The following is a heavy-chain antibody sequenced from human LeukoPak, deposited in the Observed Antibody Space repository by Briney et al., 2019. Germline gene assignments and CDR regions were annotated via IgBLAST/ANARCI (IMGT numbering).Heavy chain of an antibody. Sequence: GASVKVSCKASGHIFIGYYIHWVRQAPGQGLEWMGWINCNTGGTSYAQKFQGRVTMTRDTSITTAYMELSRLKSDDTAVYFCARLNYYDSHPRVDYWGQGTPVTVSA. CDR3: ARLNYYDSHPRVDY. CDR1: GHIFIGYY. CDR2: INCNTGGT. D-gene: IGHD3-10*01. J-gene: IGHJ4*02. V-gene: IGHV1-2*02.